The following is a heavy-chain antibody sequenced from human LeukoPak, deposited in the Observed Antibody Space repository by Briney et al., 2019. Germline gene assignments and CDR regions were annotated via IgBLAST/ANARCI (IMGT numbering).Heavy chain of an antibody. CDR2: IYSGGST. Sequence: GGSLRLSCAASGFSVSSNSMSWVRQAPGKGLEWVSVIYSGGSTYYADSVKGRFTISRDNSKNTLYLQMNSLRAEDTAVYYCASPIAVAGHDAFDIWGQGTMVTVSS. V-gene: IGHV3-66*01. CDR1: GFSVSSNS. D-gene: IGHD6-19*01. J-gene: IGHJ3*02. CDR3: ASPIAVAGHDAFDI.